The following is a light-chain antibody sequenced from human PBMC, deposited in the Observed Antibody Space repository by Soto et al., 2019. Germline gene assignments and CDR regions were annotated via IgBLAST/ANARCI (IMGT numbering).Light chain of an antibody. CDR3: QQRSNWPPLT. Sequence: DIVLTQSPATLSLSPGEGATLSCRASQSVSNYLAWYQQKPGQAPRLLIYDTSIRAPGIPARFSGSGSGTDFTLTISSLEPEDSAVYYCQQRSNWPPLTFGGGTKVEIK. J-gene: IGKJ4*01. CDR1: QSVSNY. V-gene: IGKV3-11*01. CDR2: DTS.